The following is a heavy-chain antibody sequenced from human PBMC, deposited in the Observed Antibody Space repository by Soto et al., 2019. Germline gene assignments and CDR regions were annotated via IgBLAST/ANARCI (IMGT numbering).Heavy chain of an antibody. CDR1: GGSFSGYY. V-gene: IGHV4-34*01. J-gene: IGHJ6*02. D-gene: IGHD6-13*01. Sequence: SETLSLTCAVYGGSFSGYYWSWIRQPPGKGLEWIGEINHSGSTNYNPSLKSRVTISVDTSKNQFSLKLSSVTAADTAVYYCARGKEAAAVYHYYYGMDVWGQGTTVTVSS. CDR2: INHSGST. CDR3: ARGKEAAAVYHYYYGMDV.